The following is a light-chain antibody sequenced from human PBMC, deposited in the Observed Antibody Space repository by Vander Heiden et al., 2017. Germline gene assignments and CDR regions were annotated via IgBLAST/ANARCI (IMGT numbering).Light chain of an antibody. CDR3: QQGYSVPIT. CDR1: QSISGF. Sequence: DIQMTQSPSSLSASVGDSVTITCRASQSISGFLIWYQVQPGKAPDLLIYGASNLQSGVPSRFSGSGSVTDFTLTITNLQPEDFATYFCQQGYSVPITFGQGTRLEIK. J-gene: IGKJ5*01. CDR2: GAS. V-gene: IGKV1-39*01.